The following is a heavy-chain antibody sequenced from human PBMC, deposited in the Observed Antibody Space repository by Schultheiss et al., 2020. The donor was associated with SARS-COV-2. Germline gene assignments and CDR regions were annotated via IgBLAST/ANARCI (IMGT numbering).Heavy chain of an antibody. CDR1: GGSFSGYY. CDR2: VSNTGNT. J-gene: IGHJ5*02. D-gene: IGHD6-6*01. CDR3: ARYEQVGRVNWFDP. V-gene: IGHV4-59*10. Sequence: SETLSLTCAVDGGSFSGYYWRWIRQPPGKGLEWIGHVSNTGNTNYNPSLKSRLTISVDTSKNQFSLKLSSVTAADTAVYYCARYEQVGRVNWFDPWGQGNLVTVSS.